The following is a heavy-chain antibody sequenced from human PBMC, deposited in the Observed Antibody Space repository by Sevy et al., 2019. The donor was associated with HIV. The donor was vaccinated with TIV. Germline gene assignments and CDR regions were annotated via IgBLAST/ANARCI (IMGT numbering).Heavy chain of an antibody. CDR2: ISGSGSTI. Sequence: RGYLRLSCVASGFTFRTHSMNWVRQAPGKGLEWISFISGSGSTISYADSVKGRFTITRDNAQNSLSLQMNSLREEDTAVYYCAREPGYSSSSDFYYYGMDVWGQGTTVTVSS. CDR1: GFTFRTHS. CDR3: AREPGYSSSSDFYYYGMDV. D-gene: IGHD6-6*01. J-gene: IGHJ6*02. V-gene: IGHV3-48*02.